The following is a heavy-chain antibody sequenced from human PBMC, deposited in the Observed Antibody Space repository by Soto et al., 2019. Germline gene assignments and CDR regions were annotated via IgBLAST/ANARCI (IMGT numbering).Heavy chain of an antibody. D-gene: IGHD3-22*01. J-gene: IGHJ4*02. V-gene: IGHV3-30-3*01. CDR3: ATNYYDSSGYSPPFDY. CDR1: GFTFSGYA. Sequence: GGSLRLSCAASGFTFSGYAMHWVRQAPGKGLEWVAVISYDGSNKYYADSVKGRFTISRDNSKNTLYLQMNSLRAEDTAVYYCATNYYDSSGYSPPFDYWGQGTLVTVSS. CDR2: ISYDGSNK.